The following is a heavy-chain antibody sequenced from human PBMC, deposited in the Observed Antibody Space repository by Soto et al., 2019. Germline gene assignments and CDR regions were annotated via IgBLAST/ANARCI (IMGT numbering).Heavy chain of an antibody. Sequence: GGSLRLSCAASGFTFSSYDMHWVHQATGKGLEWVSAIGTAGDTYYPGSVKGRFTISRENAKNSLYLQMNSLRAGDTAVYYCARGSSSWYGYYYYGMDVWGQGTTVTVSS. D-gene: IGHD6-13*01. CDR1: GFTFSSYD. CDR3: ARGSSSWYGYYYYGMDV. J-gene: IGHJ6*02. V-gene: IGHV3-13*01. CDR2: IGTAGDT.